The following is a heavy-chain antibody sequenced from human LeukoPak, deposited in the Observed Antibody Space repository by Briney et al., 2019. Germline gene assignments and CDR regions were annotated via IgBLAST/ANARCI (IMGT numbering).Heavy chain of an antibody. CDR3: ARIGHSPIQLWYQKTFDY. CDR1: GFIFSNYS. V-gene: IGHV3-33*08. J-gene: IGHJ4*02. D-gene: IGHD5-18*01. Sequence: GGSLRLSCAVSGFIFSNYSMNWVRQAPGKGLEWVAFIRYDGSNKYYADSVKGRFTISRDNSKNTLYLQMNSLRAEDTAVYYCARIGHSPIQLWYQKTFDYWGQGTLVTVSS. CDR2: IRYDGSNK.